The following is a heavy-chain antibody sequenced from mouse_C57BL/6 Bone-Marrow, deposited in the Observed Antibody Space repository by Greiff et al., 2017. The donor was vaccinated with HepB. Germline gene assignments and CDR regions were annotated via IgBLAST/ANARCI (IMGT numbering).Heavy chain of an antibody. CDR3: ARAGYDGGYAMDY. V-gene: IGHV5-16*01. D-gene: IGHD2-2*01. Sequence: EVKLMESEGGLVQPGSSMKLSCTASGFTFSDYYMAWVRQVPEKGLEWVANINYDGSSTYYLDSLKSRFIISRDNAKNILYLQMSSLKSEDTATYYCARAGYDGGYAMDYWGQGTSVTVSS. CDR2: INYDGSST. CDR1: GFTFSDYY. J-gene: IGHJ4*01.